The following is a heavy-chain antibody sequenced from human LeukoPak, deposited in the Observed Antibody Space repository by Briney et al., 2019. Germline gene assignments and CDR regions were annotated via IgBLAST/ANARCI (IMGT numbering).Heavy chain of an antibody. CDR2: INHSGST. J-gene: IGHJ6*03. Sequence: PSETLSLTCAVYGGSFSGYYWSWIRQPPGKGLEWIGEINHSGSTNYNPSLKSRVTISVDTSKNQFSLKLSSVTAADTAVYYCARGAKLGYYSGGSCQRLYYYYYMDVWGKGTTVTVSS. CDR1: GGSFSGYY. D-gene: IGHD2-15*01. V-gene: IGHV4-34*01. CDR3: ARGAKLGYYSGGSCQRLYYYYYMDV.